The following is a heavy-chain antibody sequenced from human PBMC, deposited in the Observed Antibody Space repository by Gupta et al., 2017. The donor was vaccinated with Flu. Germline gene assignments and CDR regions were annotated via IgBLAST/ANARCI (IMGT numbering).Heavy chain of an antibody. CDR1: GFTFSSCG. V-gene: IGHV3-30*18. Sequence: QVQLVESGGGVVQPGRSRRRSCAASGFTFSSCGRHWDRQAPGKGLAWVAVISYDGSNKYYADSVKGRFTISRDNSKNTLYLQMNSLRAEDTAVYYCAKGRYYDSSANYYGMDVWGQGTTVTVSS. CDR3: AKGRYYDSSANYYGMDV. J-gene: IGHJ6*02. D-gene: IGHD3-22*01. CDR2: ISYDGSNK.